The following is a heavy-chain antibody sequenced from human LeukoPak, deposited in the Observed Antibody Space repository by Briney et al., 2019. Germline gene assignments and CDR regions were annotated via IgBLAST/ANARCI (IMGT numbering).Heavy chain of an antibody. V-gene: IGHV1-69*13. Sequence: GASVKVSSKASGGTFGSYVISWVRQAPGQGLEWMGGIIPIFGTAHYAQKSQGRLTITADESTSTVYMEMSSLRSEDTAMYYCAKEGDTALVTGYFDLGGRGTLVTVSS. CDR2: IIPIFGTA. D-gene: IGHD5-18*01. CDR1: GGTFGSYV. CDR3: AKEGDTALVTGYFDL. J-gene: IGHJ2*01.